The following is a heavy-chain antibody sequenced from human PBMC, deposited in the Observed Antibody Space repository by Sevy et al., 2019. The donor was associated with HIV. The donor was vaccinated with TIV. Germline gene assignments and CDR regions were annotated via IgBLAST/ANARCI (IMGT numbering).Heavy chain of an antibody. CDR1: GFSFDSYG. J-gene: IGHJ6*03. CDR3: GKGGGGHYDPDEIGYYFYYYNMDV. Sequence: GGSLRLSCAVSGFSFDSYGMTWVRQAPGKGLEWVSGISGSGTRTYYADSVKGRFIISRDNSKNTLYLQMNSLRSEETALYYCGKGGGGHYDPDEIGYYFYYYNMDVWGKGTTVTVSS. CDR2: ISGSGTRT. V-gene: IGHV3-23*01. D-gene: IGHD3-22*01.